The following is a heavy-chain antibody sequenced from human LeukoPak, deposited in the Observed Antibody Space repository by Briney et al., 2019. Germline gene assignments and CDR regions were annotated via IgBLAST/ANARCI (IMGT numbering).Heavy chain of an antibody. CDR2: ISSSSSYI. CDR3: ARDVECQLLFNPYFDY. D-gene: IGHD2-2*01. V-gene: IGHV3-21*01. Sequence: KSGGSLRLSCAASGFTFSSYSMNWVRQAPGKGLEWVSSISSSSSYIYYADSVKGRFTISRDNAKNSLYLQMNSLRAEDTAVYYCARDVECQLLFNPYFDYWGRGTLVTVSS. CDR1: GFTFSSYS. J-gene: IGHJ4*02.